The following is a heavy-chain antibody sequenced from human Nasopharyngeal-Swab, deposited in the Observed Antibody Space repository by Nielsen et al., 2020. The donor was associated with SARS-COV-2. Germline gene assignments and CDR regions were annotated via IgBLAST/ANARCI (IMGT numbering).Heavy chain of an antibody. CDR2: IYYTGST. Sequence: SDTLSLTSPFSGCPTSPYHWGWVRQPPGNGPEWIAYIYYTGSTNYNPSLKSRLTISVDRSKNQFSLRLSSVTAADTAVYYCARHFRGGDVWGNGTTVTVSS. CDR1: GCPTSPYH. V-gene: IGHV4-59*08. D-gene: IGHD3-10*01. J-gene: IGHJ6*04. CDR3: ARHFRGGDV.